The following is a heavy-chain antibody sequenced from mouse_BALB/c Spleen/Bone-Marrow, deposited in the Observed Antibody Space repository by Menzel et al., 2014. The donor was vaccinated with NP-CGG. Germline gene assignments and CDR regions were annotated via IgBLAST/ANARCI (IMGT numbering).Heavy chain of an antibody. J-gene: IGHJ4*01. D-gene: IGHD1-2*01. CDR1: GFNIEDTY. CDR3: AEITTAAYYVMDY. Sequence: EVKLVESGAELVKPGASVKLSCTASGFNIEDTYMHWVKQRPEQGLEWIGRIDPANGSTKYDPKFQGKATITADTSSNTAYLQLSSLTSEDTAVYYCAEITTAAYYVMDYWGQGTSVTVSS. CDR2: IDPANGST. V-gene: IGHV14-3*02.